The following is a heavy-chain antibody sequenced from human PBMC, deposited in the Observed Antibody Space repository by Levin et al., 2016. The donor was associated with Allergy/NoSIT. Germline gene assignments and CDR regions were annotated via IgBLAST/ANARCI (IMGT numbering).Heavy chain of an antibody. CDR1: GGSISSYY. V-gene: IGHV4-59*01. CDR3: ARNPHYDFWSGYFMYNWFDP. J-gene: IGHJ5*02. CDR2: IYYSGST. Sequence: GSLRLSCTVSGGSISSYYWSWIRQPPGKGLEWIGYIYYSGSTNYNPSLKSRVTISVDTSKNQFSLKLSSVTAADTAVYYCARNPHYDFWSGYFMYNWFDPWGQGTLVTVSS. D-gene: IGHD3-3*01.